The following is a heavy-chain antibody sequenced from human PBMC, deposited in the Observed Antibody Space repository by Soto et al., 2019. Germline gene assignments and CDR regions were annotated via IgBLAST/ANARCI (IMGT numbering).Heavy chain of an antibody. CDR3: ARDQDYVWCCYFPPWAFDF. CDR2: ISAYNGNT. J-gene: IGHJ3*01. V-gene: IGHV1-18*01. CDR1: GYTFTSYG. D-gene: IGHD3-3*01. Sequence: ASVKVSCKASGYTFTSYGISWVRQAPGQGLEWMGWISAYNGNTNYAQKLQGRVTMTTDTSTSTAYMELRSLRSDDTAVYYCARDQDYVWCCYFPPWAFDFWSQGTMVTV.